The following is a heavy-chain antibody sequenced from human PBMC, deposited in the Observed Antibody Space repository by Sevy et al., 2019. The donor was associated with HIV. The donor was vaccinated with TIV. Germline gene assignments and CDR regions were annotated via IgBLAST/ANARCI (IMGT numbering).Heavy chain of an antibody. Sequence: GGSLGLSCAASRFTFKTYWMSWVRQAPGKGLEWVGNIKEDGSAKYYADSVKGRFTISRDNARNSMYLQMNRLRVEDTAVYYCARDSPGYGGYSYWGQGTLVTVSS. J-gene: IGHJ4*02. V-gene: IGHV3-7*01. CDR1: RFTFKTYW. CDR2: IKEDGSAK. D-gene: IGHD1-26*01. CDR3: ARDSPGYGGYSY.